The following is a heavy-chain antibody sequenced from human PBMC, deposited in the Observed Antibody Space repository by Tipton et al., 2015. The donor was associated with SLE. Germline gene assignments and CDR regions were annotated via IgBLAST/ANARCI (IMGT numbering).Heavy chain of an antibody. Sequence: QSGPEVKKPGASVKVSCKASGYSFTDYYMHWVRQAPGQGLEWMGWINPNNGGTNFAQKFQGRVTMTRDTSISTAYMELTSLRSDDTAVYYCASSYDSSGHWAWGQGTLVTVSS. V-gene: IGHV1-2*02. CDR2: INPNNGGT. CDR1: GYSFTDYY. D-gene: IGHD3-22*01. CDR3: ASSYDSSGHWA. J-gene: IGHJ5*02.